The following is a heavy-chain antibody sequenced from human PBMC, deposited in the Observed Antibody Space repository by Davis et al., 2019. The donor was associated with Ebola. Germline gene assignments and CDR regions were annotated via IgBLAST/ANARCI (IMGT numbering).Heavy chain of an antibody. J-gene: IGHJ4*02. Sequence: PGGSLRLSCQVHGYTFSDYWINWVRQNPGQGLEWMGRIAPDDSYIYANPSLQGHVTFPVDKSLSTVYLQWSRLGASDTATYYCARGGVTIFGAVVGYLDHWGQGTLVTVSS. CDR1: GYTFSDYW. CDR2: IAPDDSYI. CDR3: ARGGVTIFGAVVGYLDH. D-gene: IGHD3-3*01. V-gene: IGHV5-10-1*01.